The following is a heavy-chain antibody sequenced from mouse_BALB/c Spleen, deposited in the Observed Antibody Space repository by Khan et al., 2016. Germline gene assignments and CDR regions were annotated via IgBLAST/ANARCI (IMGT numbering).Heavy chain of an antibody. J-gene: IGHJ2*01. D-gene: IGHD1-1*01. CDR3: NAIYYDSDVYFDY. CDR1: VFNIKDYY. Sequence: VQLQQSGAELVRSGASVKLSCTASVFNIKDYYMHWVKQRPEQGLEWIGWIDPENGDTEYAPKFQGKATMTADTSSNAAYLQFSSLASEDSAVYYCNAIYYDSDVYFDYWGQGTTLTVSS. CDR2: IDPENGDT. V-gene: IGHV14-4*02.